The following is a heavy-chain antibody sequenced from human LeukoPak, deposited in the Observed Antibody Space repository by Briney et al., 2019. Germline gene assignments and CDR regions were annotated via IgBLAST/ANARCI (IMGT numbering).Heavy chain of an antibody. D-gene: IGHD3-22*01. V-gene: IGHV4-4*02. CDR3: VSSFDSTGYGAFDI. CDR2: MYHSGSI. Sequence: PSGTLSLTCAVSGDSISSNHWWSWVRQPPGKGLEWIGEMYHSGSINYNPSLKSRVTFSMDKSKNQFSLMLSSVNAADSAVYYCVSSFDSTGYGAFDIWGQGTMVTVSS. CDR1: GDSISSNHW. J-gene: IGHJ3*02.